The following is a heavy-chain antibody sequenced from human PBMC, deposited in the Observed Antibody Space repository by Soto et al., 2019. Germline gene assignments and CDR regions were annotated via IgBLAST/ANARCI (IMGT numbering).Heavy chain of an antibody. Sequence: GGSLRLSCAASGFICSSYDMSWGRQAPGKGLEWVSTILVDGRTFYVDSVKGRFTISRDSSQNTVYLQMNSLTAGDTALYYCAKATATGGGAFDICGQGTMVTVSS. CDR1: GFICSSYD. D-gene: IGHD1-1*01. CDR2: ILVDGRT. J-gene: IGHJ3*02. V-gene: IGHV3-23*01. CDR3: AKATATGGGAFDI.